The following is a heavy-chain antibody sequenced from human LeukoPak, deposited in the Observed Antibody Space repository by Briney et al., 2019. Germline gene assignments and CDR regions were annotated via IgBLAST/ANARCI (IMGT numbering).Heavy chain of an antibody. V-gene: IGHV1-18*01. CDR1: GYTFTSYG. Sequence: VASVKVSCKASGYTFTSYGISWVRQAPGQGLEWMGWISAYNGNTNYAQKLQGRVTMTTDTSTSTAYMELRSLRSDDTAVYYCARDPTHDYGDFNWFDPWGQGTLVTVSS. J-gene: IGHJ5*02. CDR2: ISAYNGNT. D-gene: IGHD4-17*01. CDR3: ARDPTHDYGDFNWFDP.